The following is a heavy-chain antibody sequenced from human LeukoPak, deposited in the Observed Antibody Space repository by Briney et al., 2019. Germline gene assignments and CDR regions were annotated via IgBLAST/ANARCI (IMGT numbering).Heavy chain of an antibody. Sequence: PGGSLRLSCAASGFTVSSNYISWVRHAPGKGLEWVSVIYSGGSTYYASSVKGRFTISRNNSKNTLYLQMNRLRAEDTAVYYCGREYREKGFDPWGQGTLVTVSS. CDR3: GREYREKGFDP. CDR2: IYSGGST. CDR1: GFTVSSNY. V-gene: IGHV3-53*01. D-gene: IGHD1-26*01. J-gene: IGHJ5*02.